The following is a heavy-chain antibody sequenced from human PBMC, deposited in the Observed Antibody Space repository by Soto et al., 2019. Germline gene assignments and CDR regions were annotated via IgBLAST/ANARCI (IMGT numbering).Heavy chain of an antibody. J-gene: IGHJ3*02. D-gene: IGHD5-12*01. V-gene: IGHV4-61*05. CDR3: ARVKSGYDLTAFDI. Sequence: PSETLSLTCTVSGGSISSSSYYWGWIRQPPGKGLEWIGYIYYSGSTNYNPSLKSRVTISVDTSKNQFSLKLSSVTAADTAVYYCARVKSGYDLTAFDIWGQGTMVTVSS. CDR2: IYYSGST. CDR1: GGSISSSSYY.